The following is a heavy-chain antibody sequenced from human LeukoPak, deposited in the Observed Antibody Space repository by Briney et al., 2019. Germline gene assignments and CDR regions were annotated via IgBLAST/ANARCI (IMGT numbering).Heavy chain of an antibody. CDR2: IYYSGST. CDR1: GGSISSYY. V-gene: IGHV4-59*01. CDR3: ARAFSSGWYPYSIGGLWFDF. J-gene: IGHJ4*02. Sequence: SETLSLTCTVSGGSISSYYWSWIRQPPGKGLEWIGYIYYSGSTNCNPSLKSRVTVSVDTSKNQFSLKPSSVTAADTAVYYCARAFSSGWYPYSIGGLWFDFWGQGTWSPSPQ. D-gene: IGHD6-19*01.